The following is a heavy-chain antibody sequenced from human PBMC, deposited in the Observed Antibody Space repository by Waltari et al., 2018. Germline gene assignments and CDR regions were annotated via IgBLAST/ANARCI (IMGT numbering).Heavy chain of an antibody. CDR2: IYYSGST. CDR1: GGPISSSCYY. CDR3: ARLVATIIFDY. J-gene: IGHJ4*02. D-gene: IGHD5-12*01. Sequence: QLQLQESGPGLVKPSETLSLTCTVPGGPISSSCYYWGWIRQPPGKGLEWIGSIYYSGSTYYNPSLKSRVTISVDTSKNQFSLKLSSVTAADTAVYYCARLVATIIFDYWGQGTLVTVSS. V-gene: IGHV4-39*07.